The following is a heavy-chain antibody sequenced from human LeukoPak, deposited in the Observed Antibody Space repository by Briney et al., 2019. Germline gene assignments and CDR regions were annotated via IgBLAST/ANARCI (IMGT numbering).Heavy chain of an antibody. CDR2: ISYDGSNK. Sequence: PGGSLRLSCAASGFTFSSYAMHWVRQAPGKGLEWVAVISYDGSNKYYADSVKGRFTISRDNSKNTLYLQMNSLRAEDTAVYYCARGRERSGWHPFDYWGQGTLVTVSS. D-gene: IGHD6-19*01. CDR1: GFTFSSYA. J-gene: IGHJ4*02. V-gene: IGHV3-30*04. CDR3: ARGRERSGWHPFDY.